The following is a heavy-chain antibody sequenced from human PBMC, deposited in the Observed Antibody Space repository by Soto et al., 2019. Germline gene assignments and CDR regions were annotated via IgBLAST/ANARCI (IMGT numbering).Heavy chain of an antibody. V-gene: IGHV4-59*12. Sequence: SETLSLTCTVSGGSISDYYWNWIRQPPGKGLEWIGYIYYSGSTKYNPSLKSRVTISVDTSKNQFSLKLSSVTAADTAVYYCARGHHYYGSGSTSWFDPWGQGALVTVSS. CDR2: IYYSGST. CDR3: ARGHHYYGSGSTSWFDP. D-gene: IGHD3-10*01. J-gene: IGHJ5*02. CDR1: GGSISDYY.